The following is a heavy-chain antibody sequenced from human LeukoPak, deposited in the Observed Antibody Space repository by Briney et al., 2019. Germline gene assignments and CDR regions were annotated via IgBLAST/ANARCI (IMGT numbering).Heavy chain of an antibody. CDR2: INHSGST. J-gene: IGHJ3*02. D-gene: IGHD6-25*01. CDR3: ATIQRDHAFDI. V-gene: IGHV4-34*01. CDR1: GGSFSGYY. Sequence: SETLSLTCAVYGGSFSGYYWSWIRQPPGKGPEWIGEINHSGSTNYNPSLKSRVTIPVDTSKNQFSLKLSSVTAADTAVYCCATIQRDHAFDIWGQGTMVTVSS.